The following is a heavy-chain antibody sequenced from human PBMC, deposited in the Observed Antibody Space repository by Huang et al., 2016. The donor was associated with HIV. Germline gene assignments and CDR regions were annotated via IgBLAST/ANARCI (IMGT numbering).Heavy chain of an antibody. D-gene: IGHD6-6*01. CDR1: GSTFTDSN. Sequence: QVQLVQSGAEVKNPGASVRVSCKASGSTFTDSNIHWVRQAPGQGLEWMGWINPKRGGTSYAQRFQGRITMTRDTTISTVHMDLRRIQSDDTAVYFCARDWSFGSSTSPADWGQGTLVTVSS. V-gene: IGHV1-2*02. J-gene: IGHJ4*02. CDR2: INPKRGGT. CDR3: ARDWSFGSSTSPAD.